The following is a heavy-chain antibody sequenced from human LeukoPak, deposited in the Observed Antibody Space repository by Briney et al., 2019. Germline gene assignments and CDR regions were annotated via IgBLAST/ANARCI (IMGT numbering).Heavy chain of an antibody. Sequence: PSETLSLTCGVSSGSFSGFHWSWIRQPPGKGLEWIEEINYSGITNYNPSLKSRVTISVDTSKNQLSLSLSSVTAADTAVYYCARVLRYSSSRRPNWFDPWGQGTLVTVSS. CDR3: ARVLRYSSSRRPNWFDP. CDR1: SGSFSGFH. V-gene: IGHV4-34*01. J-gene: IGHJ5*02. D-gene: IGHD6-13*01. CDR2: INYSGIT.